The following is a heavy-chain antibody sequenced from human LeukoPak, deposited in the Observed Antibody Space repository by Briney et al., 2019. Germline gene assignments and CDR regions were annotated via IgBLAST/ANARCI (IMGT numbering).Heavy chain of an antibody. CDR3: ARSNCTNGVCYPPDY. CDR2: IYTSGST. CDR1: GGSFSGYY. J-gene: IGHJ4*02. D-gene: IGHD2-8*01. V-gene: IGHV4-4*09. Sequence: SETLSLTCAVYGGSFSGYYWSWIRQPPGKGLEWIGYIYTSGSTNYNPSLKSRVTISVDTSKNQFSLKLSSVTAADTAVYYCARSNCTNGVCYPPDYWGQGTLVTVSS.